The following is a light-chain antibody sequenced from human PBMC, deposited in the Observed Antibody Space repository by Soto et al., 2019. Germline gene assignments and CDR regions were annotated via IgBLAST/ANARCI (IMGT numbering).Light chain of an antibody. CDR3: QHYNSYSEA. Sequence: DIQMTQSPSTLSGSVEDRVTTTCRASQTIGSWLSWYHQKPGKAPKLLIYKASTLKSGVPSRFSGSGSGTEFTLTISSLHPDDFATYYCQHYNSYSEAFGQGTKVDI. J-gene: IGKJ1*01. CDR2: KAS. CDR1: QTIGSW. V-gene: IGKV1-5*03.